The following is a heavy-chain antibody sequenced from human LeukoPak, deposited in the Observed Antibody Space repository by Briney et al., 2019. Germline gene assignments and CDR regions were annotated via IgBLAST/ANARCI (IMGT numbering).Heavy chain of an antibody. CDR2: INPNSGGT. CDR3: ARARDGYNWSWFDY. CDR1: GYTFTGYY. D-gene: IGHD5-24*01. J-gene: IGHJ4*02. Sequence: ASVKVSCKASGYTFTGYYMHWVRQAPGQGLEWMGWINPNSGGTNYAQKFQGRVTMTRDTSISTAYMELSSLRSEDTAVYYCARARDGYNWSWFDYWGQGTLVTVSS. V-gene: IGHV1-2*02.